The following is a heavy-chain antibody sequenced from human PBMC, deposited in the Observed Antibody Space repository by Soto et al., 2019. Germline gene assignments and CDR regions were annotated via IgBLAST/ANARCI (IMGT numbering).Heavy chain of an antibody. CDR1: GFTVSSNY. J-gene: IGHJ5*01. CDR3: ARAPYSSSWYTFDS. V-gene: IGHV3-66*01. D-gene: IGHD6-13*01. CDR2: VHSGGNT. Sequence: GGSLRLSCAASGFTVSSNYMSWVRQAPGNGLEWVSVVHSGGNTYYADSVKGRFTISRDISKNTLYLQMNSLRAEDTAVYYCARAPYSSSWYTFDSWGQGTLVTVSS.